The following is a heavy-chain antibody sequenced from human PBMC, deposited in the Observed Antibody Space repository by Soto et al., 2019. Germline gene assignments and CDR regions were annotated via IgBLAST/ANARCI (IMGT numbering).Heavy chain of an antibody. D-gene: IGHD5-12*01. CDR2: INSDGSST. V-gene: IGHV3-74*01. Sequence: PGGSLRLSCAASGFTFSSYWMHWVRQAPGKGLVWVSRINSDGSSTSYADSVKGRFTISRDNAKNTLYLQMNSLRAEDTAVYYCARDIVATNYYYGMDVWGQGTTVTVSS. CDR3: ARDIVATNYYYGMDV. J-gene: IGHJ6*02. CDR1: GFTFSSYW.